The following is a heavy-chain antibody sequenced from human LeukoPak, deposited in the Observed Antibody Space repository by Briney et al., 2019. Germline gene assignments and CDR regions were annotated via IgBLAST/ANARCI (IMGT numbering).Heavy chain of an antibody. J-gene: IGHJ4*02. D-gene: IGHD3-22*01. Sequence: SETLSLTCSVSGASPTSYYWNWIRQAPGKGLEWIGYIYSDGTTSYSPSLRSRVTISIDTSRNQFSLKLSSVTAADAAVYYCARDTRSYDTSGYYYFDYWGQGALVTVSS. CDR1: GASPTSYY. CDR3: ARDTRSYDTSGYYYFDY. CDR2: IYSDGTT. V-gene: IGHV4-59*01.